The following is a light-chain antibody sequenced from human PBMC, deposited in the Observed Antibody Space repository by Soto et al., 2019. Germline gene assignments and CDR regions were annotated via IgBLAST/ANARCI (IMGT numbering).Light chain of an antibody. V-gene: IGKV2-28*01. CDR3: GQGIQTPFT. J-gene: IGKJ4*01. CDR2: LGS. CDR1: QSLLHTNGHNY. Sequence: DLVLIQSPLSLPVTPGEPASISCRSSQSLLHTNGHNYVEWYVQKPEESPQLLIYLGSNRASGVPDSLSARGSGPDVTLKISRVEDEDVSVYYCGQGIQTPFTFGGGTKVEIK.